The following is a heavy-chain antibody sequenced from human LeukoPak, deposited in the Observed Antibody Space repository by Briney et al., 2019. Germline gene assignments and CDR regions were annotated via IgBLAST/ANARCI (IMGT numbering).Heavy chain of an antibody. Sequence: GLSLELTCAATGNTFTKDWMSWVHQTIGKGLECVAKIREDGNEKHYVDSVKGRFTISRDNAKNSLFLQMNNLRVDDTAVYYCVRDYRGGWNDYWGQGTLVTVSS. CDR3: VRDYRGGWNDY. D-gene: IGHD1-26*01. V-gene: IGHV3-7*01. CDR1: GNTFTKDW. CDR2: IREDGNEK. J-gene: IGHJ4*02.